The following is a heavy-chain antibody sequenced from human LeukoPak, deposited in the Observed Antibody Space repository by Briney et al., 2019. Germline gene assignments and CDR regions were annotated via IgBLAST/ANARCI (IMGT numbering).Heavy chain of an antibody. V-gene: IGHV1-2*02. D-gene: IGHD2-2*01. Sequence: ASVKVSCKASGYTFTGYYMHWVRQAPGQGLEWMGWINPNSGGTNYALKFQGRVTMTRDTSISTAYMELSRLRSDDTAVYYCARVPTLVVPAAMGYWGQGTLVTVSS. CDR3: ARVPTLVVPAAMGY. CDR2: INPNSGGT. J-gene: IGHJ4*02. CDR1: GYTFTGYY.